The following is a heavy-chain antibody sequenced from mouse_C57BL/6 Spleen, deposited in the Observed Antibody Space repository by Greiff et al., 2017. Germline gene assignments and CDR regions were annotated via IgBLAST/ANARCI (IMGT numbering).Heavy chain of an antibody. V-gene: IGHV5-6*01. CDR3: ARHERDYSRLY. J-gene: IGHJ2*01. CDR1: GFTFSSYG. CDR2: ISSGGSYT. Sequence: EVQGVESGGDLVKPGGSLKLSCAASGFTFSSYGMSWVRQTPDKRLEWVATISSGGSYTNYPDSVKGRFTISRDNAKNTLYLQMSSLKSEDTAMYYCARHERDYSRLYWGQGTTLTVSA. D-gene: IGHD2-4*01.